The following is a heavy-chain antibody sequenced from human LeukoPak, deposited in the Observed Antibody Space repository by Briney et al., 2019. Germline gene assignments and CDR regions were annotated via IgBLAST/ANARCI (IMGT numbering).Heavy chain of an antibody. V-gene: IGHV3-30*04. CDR2: ISYDGSNK. J-gene: IGHJ4*02. D-gene: IGHD2-2*01. CDR3: ASVVPAAIFDY. Sequence: PGRSLRLSCAASGFTFSSYAMHWVRQAPGKGLEWVAVISYDGSNKYYADSVKGRFTISRDNSKNTLYLQMNSLRAEDTAVYYCASVVPAAIFDYWGQGTLVTVSS. CDR1: GFTFSSYA.